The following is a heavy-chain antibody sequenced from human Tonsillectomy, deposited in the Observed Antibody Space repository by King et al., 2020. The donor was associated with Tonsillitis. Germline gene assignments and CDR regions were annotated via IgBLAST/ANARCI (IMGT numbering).Heavy chain of an antibody. CDR2: IGDSGTTT. J-gene: IGHJ4*02. CDR3: ARDHEVGQQLVDPK. Sequence: QLVQSGGGLVQPGGSLRLSCAASGFTFSNYVMDWVRQTPGKGLEWVSYIGDSGTTTYYADSVKGRFTISRDNAKNSLYLQMNSLRVEDTGVYYCARDHEVGQQLVDPKRGQGTLVTVSS. V-gene: IGHV3-48*04. CDR1: GFTFSNYV. D-gene: IGHD6-13*01.